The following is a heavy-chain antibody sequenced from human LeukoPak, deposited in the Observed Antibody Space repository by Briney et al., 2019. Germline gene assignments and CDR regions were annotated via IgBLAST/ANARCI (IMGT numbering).Heavy chain of an antibody. J-gene: IGHJ3*02. D-gene: IGHD6-13*01. Sequence: SETLSLTCTVSGGSISSYYWSWIRQPPGKGLEWIGYIYYSGSTNYNPSLKSRVTISVDTSKNQFSLKLSSVTAADTAVYYCARQAHGIAAAGDAFDIWGQGTMVTVS. CDR1: GGSISSYY. CDR3: ARQAHGIAAAGDAFDI. CDR2: IYYSGST. V-gene: IGHV4-59*08.